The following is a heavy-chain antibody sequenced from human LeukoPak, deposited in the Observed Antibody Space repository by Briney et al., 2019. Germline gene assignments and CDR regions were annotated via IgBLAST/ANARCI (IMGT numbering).Heavy chain of an antibody. J-gene: IGHJ6*02. CDR3: ARGFRGHYDFWSGYLVPTYYYYGMDV. D-gene: IGHD3-3*01. CDR2: MNPNSGNT. CDR1: GGTFSSYA. V-gene: IGHV1-8*02. Sequence: GASVKVSCKASGGTFSSYAISWVRQATGQGLEWMGWMNPNSGNTGYAQKFQGRVTMTRNTSISTAYMELSSLRSEDTAVYYCARGFRGHYDFWSGYLVPTYYYYGMDVWGQGTTVTVSS.